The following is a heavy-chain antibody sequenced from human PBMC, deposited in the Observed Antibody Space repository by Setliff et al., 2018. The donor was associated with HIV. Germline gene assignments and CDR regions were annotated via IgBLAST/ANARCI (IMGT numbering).Heavy chain of an antibody. D-gene: IGHD3-10*01. V-gene: IGHV1-69*13. CDR2: IIPVSGTT. CDR3: ARGPPYFGSGSRPVAFDI. J-gene: IGHJ3*02. CDR1: GGSFSSFA. Sequence: GASVKVSCKVSGGSFSSFAISWVRQAPGHGLEWMGGIIPVSGTTDYAQKFQGRVTMTADESTSTTYMDLNNLRSEDTAVYYCARGPPYFGSGSRPVAFDIWGQGTMVTVSS.